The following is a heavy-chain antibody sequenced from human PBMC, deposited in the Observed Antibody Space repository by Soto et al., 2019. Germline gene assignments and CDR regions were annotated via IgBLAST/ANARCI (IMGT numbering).Heavy chain of an antibody. CDR1: GGTFSSYS. CDR2: ILPIFPTA. V-gene: IGHV1-69*14. Sequence: QVQLVQSGAELKKPGSSVRVSCQASGGTFSSYSVDWVRQAPGQGLEWMGGILPIFPTADHAQRFQGRVTITADKSTNTAYMELSSLRSDDTAVYYSAIRTSVFGVVAMGGLDVWGQGTTVTVSS. J-gene: IGHJ6*01. CDR3: AIRTSVFGVVAMGGLDV. D-gene: IGHD3-3*01.